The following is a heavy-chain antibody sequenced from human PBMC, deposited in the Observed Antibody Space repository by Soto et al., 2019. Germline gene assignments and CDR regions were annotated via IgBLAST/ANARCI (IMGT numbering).Heavy chain of an antibody. D-gene: IGHD3-22*01. CDR2: ISYDGSSK. J-gene: IGHJ4*02. CDR1: GFTFSSYA. Sequence: QVQLVESGGGVVQPGRSLRLSCAASGFTFSSYAMHWVRQAPGKGLEWVAVISYDGSSKFYADSVKGRFTISRDNSKNTLHLQMNSLRTEDTAVYYCARRSSGYYFDLDYWGQGTLVTVSS. V-gene: IGHV3-30-3*01. CDR3: ARRSSGYYFDLDY.